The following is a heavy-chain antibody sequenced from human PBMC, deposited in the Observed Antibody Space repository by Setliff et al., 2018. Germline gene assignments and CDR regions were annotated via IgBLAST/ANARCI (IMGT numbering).Heavy chain of an antibody. Sequence: SVKVSCKASGGFSTHAISWVRQVPGQGLEWMGGIIPILGATDYAQNFQGRVTITTDESTSSAYLEMSNLRSEDTAVYYCASALIRRVAVAGKSQFDYWGQGTLVTSPQ. V-gene: IGHV1-69*05. D-gene: IGHD6-19*01. J-gene: IGHJ4*01. CDR2: IIPILGAT. CDR3: ASALIRRVAVAGKSQFDY. CDR1: GGFSTHA.